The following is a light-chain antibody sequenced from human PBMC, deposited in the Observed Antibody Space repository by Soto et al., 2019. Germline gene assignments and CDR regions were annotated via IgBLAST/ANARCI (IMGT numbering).Light chain of an antibody. CDR1: QSISSY. CDR3: QQSFSAPWT. J-gene: IGKJ1*01. V-gene: IGKV1-39*01. CDR2: AAS. Sequence: DIQMTQSPSSLSASVGDRVTITCRASQSISSYLNWYQQKPGKVPKLLIYAASSLQGGVPSRFSGSGSGTDFTLIISSLQPEDFATYYCQQSFSAPWTFCQGTKVEIK.